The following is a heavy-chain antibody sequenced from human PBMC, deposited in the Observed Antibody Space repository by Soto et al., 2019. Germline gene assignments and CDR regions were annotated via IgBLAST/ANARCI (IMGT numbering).Heavy chain of an antibody. J-gene: IGHJ4*02. CDR3: ARGQGRYYDTSGQTFDY. Sequence: PSDTLSLTCTVSGGSVSSGDYYWSWIRQHPGKGLEWIGYIHYSGSTYYNPSLRSRLTISLDTSKNQFSLNLRSVTAADTAVYHCARGQGRYYDTSGQTFDYWGQGTLVTV. D-gene: IGHD3-22*01. V-gene: IGHV4-31*03. CDR1: GGSVSSGDYY. CDR2: IHYSGST.